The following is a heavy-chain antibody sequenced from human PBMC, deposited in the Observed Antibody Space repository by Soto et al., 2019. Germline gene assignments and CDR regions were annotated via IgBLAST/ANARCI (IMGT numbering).Heavy chain of an antibody. V-gene: IGHV1-18*01. CDR3: ARESSPSCHDY. J-gene: IGHJ4*02. Sequence: QVQLVQSGAEVKKPGASVKVSCKASGYTFTSYGISWVRQAPGQGLEWMGWISAYNGNTNQAQNLQGRATMTTATSTSTSYMERRSLRSADTAVYYCARESSPSCHDYWSQGTPLTVSS. CDR1: GYTFTSYG. CDR2: ISAYNGNT. D-gene: IGHD2-2*01.